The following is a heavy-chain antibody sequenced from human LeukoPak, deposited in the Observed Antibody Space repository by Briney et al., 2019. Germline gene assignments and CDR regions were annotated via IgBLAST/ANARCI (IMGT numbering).Heavy chain of an antibody. Sequence: PGGSLRVSCAASGFTVSSNYMSWVRQAPGKGLEWVSVIYSGGSTYYADSVKGRVTISRDDSKNRVFLQMNSLRAEDTAVYFCARDLSYGSGEFWGQGTLVTVSS. CDR3: ARDLSYGSGEF. V-gene: IGHV3-53*01. J-gene: IGHJ4*02. D-gene: IGHD3-10*01. CDR1: GFTVSSNY. CDR2: IYSGGST.